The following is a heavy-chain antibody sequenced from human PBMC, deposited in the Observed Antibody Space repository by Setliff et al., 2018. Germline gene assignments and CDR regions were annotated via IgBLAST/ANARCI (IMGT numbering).Heavy chain of an antibody. Sequence: PSETLSLTCAVSGDSISSSNWWNWVRQPPGKGLEWIGEIYHSGSTKYNPSLKSRVTISVDTSKNQFSLKLSSVTAADTAVYYCARGKIRITMIVVPTGGAFDIWGQGTMVTVSS. CDR2: IYHSGST. CDR1: GDSISSSNW. J-gene: IGHJ3*02. D-gene: IGHD3-22*01. V-gene: IGHV4-4*02. CDR3: ARGKIRITMIVVPTGGAFDI.